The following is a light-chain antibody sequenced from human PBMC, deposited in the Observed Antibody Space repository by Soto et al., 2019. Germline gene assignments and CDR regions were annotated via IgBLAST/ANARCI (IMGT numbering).Light chain of an antibody. V-gene: IGKV3-20*01. CDR2: GAS. CDR3: QQYGSSPRT. Sequence: EIVMTPSPGTLSLSPGHRATLSCSPSQSVSSSYLAWYQQKPGQAPRLLIYGASSRATGIPDRFSGSGSGTDFTLTISRLEPEDFAVYYCQQYGSSPRTFGQGTKVDIK. CDR1: QSVSSSY. J-gene: IGKJ1*01.